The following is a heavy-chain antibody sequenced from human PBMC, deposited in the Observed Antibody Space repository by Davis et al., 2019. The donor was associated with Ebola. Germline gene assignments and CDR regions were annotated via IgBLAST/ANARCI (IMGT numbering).Heavy chain of an antibody. CDR2: IYYSGST. CDR3: ARSVSGGRASDY. V-gene: IGHV4-39*07. D-gene: IGHD2-15*01. Sequence: MPGGSLRLSCTVSGGSISSSSYYWGWIRQPPGKGLEWIGSIYYSGSTYYNPSLKSRVAISVDTSKNQFSLNLNSLTAADTAVYYCARSVSGGRASDYWGHGTLVTVSS. CDR1: GGSISSSSYY. J-gene: IGHJ4*01.